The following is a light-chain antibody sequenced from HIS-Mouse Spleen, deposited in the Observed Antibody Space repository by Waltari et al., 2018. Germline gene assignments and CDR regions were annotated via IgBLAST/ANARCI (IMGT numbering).Light chain of an antibody. J-gene: IGLJ3*02. Sequence: SYELTQPPSVSVSPGQTARNTRPRAALPKKSAHWYQQKSGQAPVLVTYEDSKRPSGIPERFSGSSSGTMATLTISGAQVEDEADYYCYSTDSSGNHWVFGGGTKLTVL. CDR2: EDS. V-gene: IGLV3-10*01. CDR1: ALPKKS. CDR3: YSTDSSGNHWV.